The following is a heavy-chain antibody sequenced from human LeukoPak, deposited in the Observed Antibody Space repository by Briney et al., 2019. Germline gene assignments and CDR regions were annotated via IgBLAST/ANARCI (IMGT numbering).Heavy chain of an antibody. D-gene: IGHD5-24*01. CDR2: INPNSGGT. CDR3: ARDRRGRRDGYNYYYYYYMDV. Sequence: ASVKVSCKASGYTFTGYYMHWVRQAPGQGLEWMGWINPNSGGTNYAQKFQGRVTMTRDTSISTAYMELSRLRSDDTAVYYCARDRRGRRDGYNYYYYYYMDVWGKGTTVTISS. J-gene: IGHJ6*03. V-gene: IGHV1-2*02. CDR1: GYTFTGYY.